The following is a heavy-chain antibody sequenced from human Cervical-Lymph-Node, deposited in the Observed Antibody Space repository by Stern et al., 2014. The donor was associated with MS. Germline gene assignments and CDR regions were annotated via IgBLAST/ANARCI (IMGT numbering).Heavy chain of an antibody. V-gene: IGHV4-31*03. D-gene: IGHD3-16*01. CDR1: GGSISGAGYY. CDR2: LHYSGST. CDR3: ARSDRLWGSFDY. J-gene: IGHJ4*02. Sequence: QVQLQESGPGLVKPSQTLSLTCTVSGGSISGAGYYWSWIRQHPGKGLEWIGYLHYSGSTYYNPSLRSRVTISVDTSKNQFSLRLNSVTAADTALYYCARSDRLWGSFDYWGQGTLVTVSS.